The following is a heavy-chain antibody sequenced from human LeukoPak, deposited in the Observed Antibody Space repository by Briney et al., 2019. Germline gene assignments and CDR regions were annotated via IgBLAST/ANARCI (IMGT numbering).Heavy chain of an antibody. Sequence: GGSLRLSCTTSGFTFSSYAMSWVRQAPGKGLEWVSAINPSDTPSYSNSVKGRFTISRDNSKNTLYLQINSLTAEDTAVYYCAKRVSGGGYFDYWGQGPLVTVSS. CDR3: AKRVSGGGYFDY. CDR2: INPSDTP. CDR1: GFTFSSYA. D-gene: IGHD3-10*01. J-gene: IGHJ4*02. V-gene: IGHV3-23*01.